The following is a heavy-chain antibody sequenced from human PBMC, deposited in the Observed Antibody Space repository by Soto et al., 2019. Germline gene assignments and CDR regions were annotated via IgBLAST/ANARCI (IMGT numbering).Heavy chain of an antibody. Sequence: EVQLVEFGGGLVQPGGSLRLSCAASGFTFSSYSMNWVRQAPGKGLEWVSYISSSSSTIYYADSVKGRFTISRDNAKNSRYLQMNSLRAEDTAVYYCARDPAYGLNWFDPWGQGTLVTVSS. CDR3: ARDPAYGLNWFDP. D-gene: IGHD4-17*01. CDR2: ISSSSSTI. J-gene: IGHJ5*02. V-gene: IGHV3-48*01. CDR1: GFTFSSYS.